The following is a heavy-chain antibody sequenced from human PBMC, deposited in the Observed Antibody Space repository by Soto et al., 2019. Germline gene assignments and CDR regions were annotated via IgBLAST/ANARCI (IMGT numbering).Heavy chain of an antibody. D-gene: IGHD5-12*01. Sequence: SETLSLTCAVYGGSFSGYYWSWIRQPPGKGLEWIGEINHSGSTNYNPSLKSRVTISVDTSKNQFSLKLSSVTAADTAVYYCARSRWLRDWGQGTLVTVSS. CDR1: GGSFSGYY. CDR3: ARSRWLRD. V-gene: IGHV4-34*01. CDR2: INHSGST. J-gene: IGHJ4*02.